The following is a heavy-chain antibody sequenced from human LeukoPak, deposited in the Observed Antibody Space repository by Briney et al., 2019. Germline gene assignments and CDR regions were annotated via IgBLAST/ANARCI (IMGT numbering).Heavy chain of an antibody. D-gene: IGHD3-22*01. CDR2: IYYSGST. Sequence: PSETLSLTCTVSGGSISSYYWSWIRQPPGKGLEWIGYIYYSGSTNYNPSLKSRVTISVDTSKNQFSLKLSSVTAADTAVYYCARSSQNFYWGDSSGYYFDCWGQGTLVTVSS. V-gene: IGHV4-59*01. J-gene: IGHJ4*02. CDR1: GGSISSYY. CDR3: ARSSQNFYWGDSSGYYFDC.